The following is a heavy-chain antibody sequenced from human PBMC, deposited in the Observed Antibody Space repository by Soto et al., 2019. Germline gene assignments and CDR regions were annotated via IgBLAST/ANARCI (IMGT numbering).Heavy chain of an antibody. J-gene: IGHJ6*02. CDR3: ARDPLGYYYGMDV. V-gene: IGHV4-30-2*01. Sequence: SETLSLTCAVSGGSISSGGYSWSWIRQPPGKGLEWIGYIYHSGSTYYNPSLKSRVTISVDRSKNQFSLKLSSVTAADTAVYYCARDPLGYYYGMDVWGRGTTVTVSS. CDR2: IYHSGST. CDR1: GGSISSGGYS.